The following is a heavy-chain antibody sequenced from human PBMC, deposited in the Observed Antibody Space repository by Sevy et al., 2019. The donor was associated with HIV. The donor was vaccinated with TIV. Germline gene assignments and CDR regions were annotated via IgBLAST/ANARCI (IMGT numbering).Heavy chain of an antibody. CDR3: TRRGYSGRFDF. CDR1: GGSLRSSPYY. V-gene: IGHV4-39*01. Sequence: SETLSLTCSVSGGSLRSSPYYWGWIRQPPGKGLEWIGSRYKDGSSSYIPSLRSLVTMSADTAKNQFYLRLTSVTAADTAVYYCTRRGYSGRFDFWGQGILVTVSS. CDR2: RYKDGSS. J-gene: IGHJ4*02. D-gene: IGHD5-12*01.